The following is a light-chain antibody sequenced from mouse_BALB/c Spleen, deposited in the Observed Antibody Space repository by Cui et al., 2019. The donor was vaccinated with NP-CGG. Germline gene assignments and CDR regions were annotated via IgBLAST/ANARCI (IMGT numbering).Light chain of an antibody. CDR2: GTN. CDR1: TGAVTPSNY. V-gene: IGLV1*01. J-gene: IGLJ1*01. Sequence: QAVVTQESALTTSPGETVTLTCRSSTGAVTPSNYANWVQEKPDHLFTGLIGGTNNRAPGVPARFSGSLIGDKAALTITGAQTEDEAIYFCVLWYSNHWVFGGGTKLTVL. CDR3: VLWYSNHWV.